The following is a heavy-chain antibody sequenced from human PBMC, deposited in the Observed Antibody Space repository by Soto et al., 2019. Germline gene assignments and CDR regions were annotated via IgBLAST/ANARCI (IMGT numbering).Heavy chain of an antibody. CDR2: IYSGGST. V-gene: IGHV3-53*01. J-gene: IGHJ3*02. CDR3: ARDRVITFGGVIVSDAFDI. CDR1: GFTVSSNY. Sequence: QSGGSLRLSCAASGFTVSSNYMSWVRQAPGKGLEWVSVIYSGGSTYYADSVKGRFTISRDNFKDTLYLQMNSLRAEDTAVYYCARDRVITFGGVIVSDAFDIWGQGTMVTVSS. D-gene: IGHD3-16*02.